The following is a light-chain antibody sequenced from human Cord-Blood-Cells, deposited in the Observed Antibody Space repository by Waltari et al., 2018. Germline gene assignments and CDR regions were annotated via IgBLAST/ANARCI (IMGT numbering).Light chain of an antibody. Sequence: IVLTQSPAPLSLFPGGRAIPTCRASQSVSSYLAWYQQKPGQAPSLLIYDASNRATGVPSRFSGSGSGTDFTLTISSLEPEDFAVYYCQQRSNWPVTFGPGTKVDIK. CDR2: DAS. CDR1: QSVSSY. J-gene: IGKJ3*01. V-gene: IGKV3-11*01. CDR3: QQRSNWPVT.